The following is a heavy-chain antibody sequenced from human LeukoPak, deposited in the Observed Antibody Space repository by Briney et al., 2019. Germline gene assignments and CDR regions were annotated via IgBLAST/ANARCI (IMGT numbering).Heavy chain of an antibody. J-gene: IGHJ4*02. D-gene: IGHD5-24*01. CDR1: GFTFSSYS. Sequence: PGGSLRLSCAAFGFTFSSYSMNWVRQAPGKGLEWVSAISETGGTIHYADSVRGRFIISRDNSKNTLYLQMNSLRAEDTAVYYCAREMTIITYSFDSWGQGTLVTVSS. CDR2: ISETGGTI. CDR3: AREMTIITYSFDS. V-gene: IGHV3-23*01.